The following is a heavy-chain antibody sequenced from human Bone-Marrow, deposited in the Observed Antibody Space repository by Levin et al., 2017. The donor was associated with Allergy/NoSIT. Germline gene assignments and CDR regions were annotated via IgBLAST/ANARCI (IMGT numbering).Heavy chain of an antibody. V-gene: IGHV2-5*02. Sequence: SLTTTGVCVGWLRQPPGKALAWLALLYWDDDKRYSLRLKSRLTITKDTSRNQVVLTMTNMDPVDTATYFCAQRSRSVGYSYGSWGQGILVTVSS. CDR1: SLTTTGVC. D-gene: IGHD5-18*01. J-gene: IGHJ4*02. CDR2: LYWDDDK. CDR3: AQRSRSVGYSYGS.